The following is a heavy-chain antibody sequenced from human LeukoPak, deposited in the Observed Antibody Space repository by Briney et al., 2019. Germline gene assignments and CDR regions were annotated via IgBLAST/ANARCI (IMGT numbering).Heavy chain of an antibody. D-gene: IGHD1-26*01. CDR2: IYYTGNT. Sequence: SSETLSLTCTVSGGSISSGDYYWGWIREPPGTGLEWIGHIYYTGNTFYNPSLKSRVTISVDTSKDQFSLRLSSVTAADTAVYYCARRSGSYSSRWFDPWGQGTLVTVSS. V-gene: IGHV4-39*01. CDR1: GGSISSGDYY. CDR3: ARRSGSYSSRWFDP. J-gene: IGHJ5*02.